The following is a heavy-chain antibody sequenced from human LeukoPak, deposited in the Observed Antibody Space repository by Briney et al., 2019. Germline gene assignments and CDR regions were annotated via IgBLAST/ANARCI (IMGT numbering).Heavy chain of an antibody. V-gene: IGHV3-7*01. CDR2: IKPDGGEK. J-gene: IGHJ3*02. CDR1: GFTFSSYM. CDR3: AKDIPFWSGSTFDAFDI. D-gene: IGHD3-3*01. Sequence: PGGSLRLSCAASGFTFSSYMMTWVRQAPGKGLEWVANIKPDGGEKFYVDSVRGRFTISRDNAKNSLYLQMNSLRAEDTAVYYCAKDIPFWSGSTFDAFDIWGQGTMVTVSS.